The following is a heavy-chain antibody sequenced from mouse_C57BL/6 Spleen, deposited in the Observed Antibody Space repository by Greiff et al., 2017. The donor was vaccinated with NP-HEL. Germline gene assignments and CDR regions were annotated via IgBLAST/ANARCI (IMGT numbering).Heavy chain of an antibody. V-gene: IGHV5-4*01. CDR3: AREGDYDGVFYYFDY. CDR2: ISDGGSYT. D-gene: IGHD2-4*01. J-gene: IGHJ2*01. CDR1: GFTFSSYA. Sequence: EVQGVESGGGLVKPGGSLKLSCAASGFTFSSYAMSWVRQTPEKRLEWVATISDGGSYTYYPDNVKGRFTISRDNAKNNLYLQMSHLKSEDTAMYYCAREGDYDGVFYYFDYWGQGTTLTVSS.